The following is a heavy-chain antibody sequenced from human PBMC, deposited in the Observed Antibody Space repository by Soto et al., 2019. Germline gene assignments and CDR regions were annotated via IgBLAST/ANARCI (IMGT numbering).Heavy chain of an antibody. CDR2: ISGSGGST. CDR1: GFTFSSYA. D-gene: IGHD2-2*01. J-gene: IGHJ4*02. CDR3: ANEGCSSTSCYAFY. V-gene: IGHV3-23*01. Sequence: GGSLRLSCAASGFTFSSYAMSWVRQAPGKGLEWVSGISGSGGSTYYADSVKGRFTISRDNSKNTLYLQMNSLRAEDTAVYYCANEGCSSTSCYAFYWGQGTLVTVSS.